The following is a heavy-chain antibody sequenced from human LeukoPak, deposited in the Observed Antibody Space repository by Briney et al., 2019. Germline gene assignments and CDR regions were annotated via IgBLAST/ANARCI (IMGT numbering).Heavy chain of an antibody. CDR2: IIPIFGTA. J-gene: IGHJ6*02. CDR1: GGTFSSYA. CDR3: ARGVLGYYDSSGYYWENYYYGMDV. D-gene: IGHD3-22*01. Sequence: ASVKVSCKASGGTFSSYAISWVRQAPGQGLEWMGGIIPIFGTANYAQKFQGRVTITADESTSTAYMELSSLRSEDTAVYYCARGVLGYYDSSGYYWENYYYGMDVWGQGTTVTVSS. V-gene: IGHV1-69*13.